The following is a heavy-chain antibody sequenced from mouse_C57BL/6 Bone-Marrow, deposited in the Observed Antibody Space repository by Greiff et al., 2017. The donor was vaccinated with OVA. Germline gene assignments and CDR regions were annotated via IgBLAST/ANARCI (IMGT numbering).Heavy chain of an antibody. CDR3: ARAGVYAMDY. V-gene: IGHV1-18*01. CDR2: INPNNGGT. Sequence: EVKLMESGPELVKPGASVKIPCTASGYTFTDYNMDWVKQSHGKSLEWIGDINPNNGGTISNQKFKGQATLTVDKSSSTAYMERRSLTSEDTAVYYCARAGVYAMDYWGQGTSVTVSS. CDR1: GYTFTDYN. J-gene: IGHJ4*01.